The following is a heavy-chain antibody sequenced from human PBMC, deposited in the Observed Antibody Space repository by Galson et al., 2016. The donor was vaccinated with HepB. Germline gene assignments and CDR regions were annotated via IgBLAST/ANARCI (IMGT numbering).Heavy chain of an antibody. J-gene: IGHJ4*02. CDR1: GDSVSSDSAG. CDR2: TYYGSGSKWYN. V-gene: IGHV6-1*01. CDR3: ARDRHDRRNYFDY. Sequence: CAISGDSVSSDSAGWNWIRQSPARGLEWLGRTYYGSGSKWYNDYVVSVKGRISINPDTSRNQFSLVLNSVIPEDTAVYYCARDRHDRRNYFDYWGRGTLVTVSS.